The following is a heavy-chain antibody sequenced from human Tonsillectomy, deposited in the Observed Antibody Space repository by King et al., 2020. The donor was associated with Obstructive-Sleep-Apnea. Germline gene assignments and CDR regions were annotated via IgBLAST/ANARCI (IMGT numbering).Heavy chain of an antibody. CDR1: GYTFSNYG. V-gene: IGHV1-18*04. J-gene: IGHJ5*02. Sequence: VQLVESGAAVKKPGASVNVSCKASGYTFSNYGVSWVRQAPGQGLEWMGWVSAYSGNTNYAQNFRGRVTMTADTSTDTAYMELRSLRSDDTAVYFCARDLGLYPQSRYWFDPWGQGTLVTVSS. CDR3: ARDLGLYPQSRYWFDP. CDR2: VSAYSGNT. D-gene: IGHD3/OR15-3a*01.